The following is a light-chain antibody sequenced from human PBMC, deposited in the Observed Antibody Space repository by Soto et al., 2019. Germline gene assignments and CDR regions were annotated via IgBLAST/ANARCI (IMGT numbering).Light chain of an antibody. J-gene: IGKJ5*01. CDR1: QSISSW. V-gene: IGKV1-5*03. Sequence: DIQMTQSPSTLSASIGDRVTITCRASQSISSWLAWYQQKPGKAPKLLIYKASSLQSGVPSRFSGSGSGTEFTLTISSLQPEDFASYYCQQYSRFVAFGQGTRLEIK. CDR2: KAS. CDR3: QQYSRFVA.